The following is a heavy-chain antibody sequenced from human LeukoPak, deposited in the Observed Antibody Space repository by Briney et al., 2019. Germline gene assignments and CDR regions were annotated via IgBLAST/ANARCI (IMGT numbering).Heavy chain of an antibody. Sequence: GGSLRLSCAASGFIFSYYAMSWVRQAPGSGLEWVSTISGSDGSTYYADSVKGRFTISRDNSKNTLFLQMNSLRAEDTAVYYCTKEVVEAAQGYFSSAMDVWGQGTTVTVSS. CDR1: GFIFSYYA. V-gene: IGHV3-23*01. J-gene: IGHJ6*02. D-gene: IGHD2-2*01. CDR3: TKEVVEAAQGYFSSAMDV. CDR2: ISGSDGST.